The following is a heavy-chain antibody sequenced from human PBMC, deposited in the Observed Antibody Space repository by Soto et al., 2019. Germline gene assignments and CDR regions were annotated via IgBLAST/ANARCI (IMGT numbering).Heavy chain of an antibody. D-gene: IGHD2-2*01. Sequence: QVQLVQSGAEVKKPGSSVKVSCKASGGTFSIYTITWVRQARGQGLEWMGMIIPIFDIATYAQKFQGRLTITADKSTSTAYMELSSLRSEDTAVYYCAREDRDQDIGLVPAAIEAMDVWGQGTTVTVSS. CDR1: GGTFSIYT. CDR3: AREDRDQDIGLVPAAIEAMDV. CDR2: IIPIFDIA. J-gene: IGHJ6*02. V-gene: IGHV1-69*08.